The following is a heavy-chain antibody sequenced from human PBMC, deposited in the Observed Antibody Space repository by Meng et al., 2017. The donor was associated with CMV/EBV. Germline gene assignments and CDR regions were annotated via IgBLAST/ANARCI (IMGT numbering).Heavy chain of an antibody. Sequence: GSLRLSCAVYGGSFSGCYWSWIRQPPGKGLKWIGEINHSGSTNYNPSLKSRVTISVDTSKNQFSLKLSSVTAADTAVYYCARALRGYYYYYYGMDVWGQGTTVTVSS. D-gene: IGHD4-23*01. CDR2: INHSGST. CDR3: ARALRGYYYYYYGMDV. J-gene: IGHJ6*02. V-gene: IGHV4-34*01. CDR1: GGSFSGCY.